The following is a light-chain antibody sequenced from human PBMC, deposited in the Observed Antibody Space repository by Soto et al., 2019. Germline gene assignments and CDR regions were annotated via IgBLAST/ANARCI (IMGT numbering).Light chain of an antibody. J-gene: IGKJ2*01. Sequence: DIQMTQSPSTLSASVGDRVTITCRASQSISTWLAWYQQKPGKAPKLLIYDASSLESGVPSRFSGSGSGTEFTLTISRLQPDNFATYYCQHYNRSPYTFGQGTKLEIK. V-gene: IGKV1-5*01. CDR1: QSISTW. CDR3: QHYNRSPYT. CDR2: DAS.